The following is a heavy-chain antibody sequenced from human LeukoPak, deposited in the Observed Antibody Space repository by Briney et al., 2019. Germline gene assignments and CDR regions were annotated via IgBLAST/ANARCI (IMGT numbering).Heavy chain of an antibody. J-gene: IGHJ4*02. CDR3: AKVNGAQTSSSDINLDY. CDR2: ISWDGFTT. D-gene: IGHD6-6*01. CDR1: GFTFRYYT. V-gene: IGHV3-43*01. Sequence: PGGSLRLSCSTSGFTFRYYTMHWVRQAPGKGLEWVSLISWDGFTTYYADSVKGRFTISRDNGKNSLYLQMSSLRSEDAALYYCAKVNGAQTSSSDINLDYWGQGTLVTVPS.